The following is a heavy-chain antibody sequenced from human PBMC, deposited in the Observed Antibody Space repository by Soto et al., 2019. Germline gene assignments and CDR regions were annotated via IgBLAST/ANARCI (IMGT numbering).Heavy chain of an antibody. CDR3: ARVPDY. CDR1: GGSISSVRYS. J-gene: IGHJ4*02. V-gene: IGHV4-30-2*01. D-gene: IGHD2-2*01. Sequence: SETLSLTCAVYGGSISSVRYSWSWIRQPPGKGLEWIGYMYHSGSTYYNPSLKSRVTISIDRSKNQFSLKLSSVTAADTAVYYRARVPDYWGQGIPVTVSS. CDR2: MYHSGST.